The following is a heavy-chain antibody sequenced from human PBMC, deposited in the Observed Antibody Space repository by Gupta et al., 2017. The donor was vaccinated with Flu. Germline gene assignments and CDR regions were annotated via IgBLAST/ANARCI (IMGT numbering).Heavy chain of an antibody. CDR3: VRHFSDRDAFDI. D-gene: IGHD2/OR15-2a*01. V-gene: IGHV3-21*01. CDR1: EFPFNIYY. J-gene: IGHJ3*02. Sequence: EVQLVESGGGLVQPGGSLRLSCAASEFPFNIYYMTWIRQAPGKGLAWVSSISSSSSYIYYADSVKGRFTISRDNAENSLFLQMNSLRAEDTAVYYCVRHFSDRDAFDIWGQGTMVTV. CDR2: ISSSSSYI.